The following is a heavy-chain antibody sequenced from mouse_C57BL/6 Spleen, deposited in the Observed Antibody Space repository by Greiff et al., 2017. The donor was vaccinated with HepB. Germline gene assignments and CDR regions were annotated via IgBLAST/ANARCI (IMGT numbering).Heavy chain of an antibody. CDR1: GFTFTDYY. CDR3: ARSATVVALDY. V-gene: IGHV7-3*01. D-gene: IGHD1-1*01. CDR2: IRNKANGYTT. Sequence: EVQLVESGGGLVQPGGSLSLSCAASGFTFTDYYMSWVRQPPGKALEWLGFIRNKANGYTTEYSASVKGRFTISRDNSQSILYLQMNALRAEDSATYYCARSATVVALDYWGQGTTLTVSS. J-gene: IGHJ2*01.